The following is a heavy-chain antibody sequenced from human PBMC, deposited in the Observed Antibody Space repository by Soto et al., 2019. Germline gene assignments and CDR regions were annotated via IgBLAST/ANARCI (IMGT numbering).Heavy chain of an antibody. CDR1: GFTFSNAW. CDR3: TTEGIAVAGWPFDY. Sequence: GSLRLSCAASGFTFSNAWMSWVRQAPGKGLEWVGRIKSKTDGGTTDYAAPVKGRFTISRDDSKNTLYLQMNSLKTEDTAVYYCTTEGIAVAGWPFDYWGQGTLVTVSS. J-gene: IGHJ4*02. CDR2: IKSKTDGGTT. D-gene: IGHD6-19*01. V-gene: IGHV3-15*01.